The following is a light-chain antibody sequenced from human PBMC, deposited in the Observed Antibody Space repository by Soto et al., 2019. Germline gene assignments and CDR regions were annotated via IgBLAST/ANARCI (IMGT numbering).Light chain of an antibody. CDR1: ESMSNC. V-gene: IGKV1-5*01. J-gene: IGKJ5*01. CDR2: GAS. Sequence: PSTLSASVGDRVTITCRASESMSNCLAWYQQKPGKAPKLLISGASSLQSGVPSRFSGSGSGTEFTLTINSLQADDFATYYCQQHNSFSITFGQGTRLEI. CDR3: QQHNSFSIT.